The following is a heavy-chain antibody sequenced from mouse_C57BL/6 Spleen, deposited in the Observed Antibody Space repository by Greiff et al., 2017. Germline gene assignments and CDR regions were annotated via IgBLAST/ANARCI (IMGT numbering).Heavy chain of an antibody. CDR2: ISSGGDDI. Sequence: EVMLVESGEGLVKPGGSLKLSCAASGFTFSSYAMSWVRQTPEKRLEWVAYISSGGDDIYYADTVKGRFTISRDNARNTLYLQMSSLKSEDTAMYYCTRGNDGSCSSYFAVWGTGTTVTVSS. D-gene: IGHD1-1*01. CDR1: GFTFSSYA. CDR3: TRGNDGSCSSYFAV. V-gene: IGHV5-9-1*02. J-gene: IGHJ1*03.